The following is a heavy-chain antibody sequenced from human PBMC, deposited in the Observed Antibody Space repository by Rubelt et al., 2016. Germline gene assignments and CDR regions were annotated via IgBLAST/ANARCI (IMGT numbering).Heavy chain of an antibody. CDR2: YDGDT. V-gene: IGHV1-18*01. J-gene: IGHJ4*02. CDR3: ARHRFDSSYFDY. Sequence: YDGDTNYAQKLQGRVTMTTDTSTSTAYLELRSLRSDDTAVYYCARHRFDSSYFDYWGQGTLVTVSS. D-gene: IGHD3-22*01.